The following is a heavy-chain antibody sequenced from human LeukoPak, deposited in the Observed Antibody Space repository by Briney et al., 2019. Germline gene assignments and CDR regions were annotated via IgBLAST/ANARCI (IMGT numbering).Heavy chain of an antibody. V-gene: IGHV4-34*01. D-gene: IGHD5-12*01. Sequence: SETLSLTCAVSGGSISSEDHFWAWVRQPPGKGLEWIGEINHSGSTNYNPSLKSRVTISVDTSKNQFSLKLSSVTAADTAVYYCARGRGYSLTRTNDYWGQGTLVTVSS. CDR1: GGSISSEDHF. CDR3: ARGRGYSLTRTNDY. CDR2: INHSGST. J-gene: IGHJ4*02.